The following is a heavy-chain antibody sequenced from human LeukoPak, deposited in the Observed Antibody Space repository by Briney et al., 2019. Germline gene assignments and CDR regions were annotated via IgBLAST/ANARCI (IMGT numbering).Heavy chain of an antibody. CDR1: GGSISSSSYY. Sequence: PSETLSLTCTVSGGSISSSSYYWGWIRQPPGKGLEWIGSIYYSGSTYYNPSLKSRVTISVDTSKNQFSLKLSSVTAADTAVYYCARFTSDRCGGDCYPGLDYWGQGTLVTVSS. J-gene: IGHJ4*02. CDR2: IYYSGST. V-gene: IGHV4-39*01. D-gene: IGHD2-21*01. CDR3: ARFTSDRCGGDCYPGLDY.